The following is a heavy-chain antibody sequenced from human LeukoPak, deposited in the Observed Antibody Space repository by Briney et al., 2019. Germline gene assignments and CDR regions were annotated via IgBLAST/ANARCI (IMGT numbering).Heavy chain of an antibody. CDR1: GFTFSSYA. Sequence: GGSLRLSCAASGFTFSSYAMHWVRQAPGKGLEYVSAISSNGGSTYYANSVKGRFTISRDNSKNTLYLQMGSLRAEDMAVYYCARGDSMIVVIKGFDYWGQGTLVTVSS. CDR2: ISSNGGST. CDR3: ARGDSMIVVIKGFDY. J-gene: IGHJ4*02. D-gene: IGHD3-22*01. V-gene: IGHV3-64*01.